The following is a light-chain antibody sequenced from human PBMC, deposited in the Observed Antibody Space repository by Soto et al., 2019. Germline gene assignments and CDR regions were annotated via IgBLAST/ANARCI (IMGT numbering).Light chain of an antibody. J-gene: IGKJ1*01. CDR3: QHYSDWQPWT. CDR1: QAVNSN. V-gene: IGKV3-15*01. CDR2: GAS. Sequence: EVVMTQSPATLSVSPGERATLSCRASQAVNSNLAWYQQKPGQAPRLLIYGASTRASDIPARFSGSGSETEFTLTISSLQSEDFAVYYCQHYSDWQPWTFDPGTRVEIK.